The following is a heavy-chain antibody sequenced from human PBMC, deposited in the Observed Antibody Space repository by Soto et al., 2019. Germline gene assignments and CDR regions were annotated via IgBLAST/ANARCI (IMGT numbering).Heavy chain of an antibody. CDR2: IYHSGST. CDR1: GDSISSSNW. CDR3: AKTRGITGTLYYFDY. J-gene: IGHJ4*02. V-gene: IGHV4-4*02. Sequence: SETLSLTCAVSGDSISSSNWWSWVRQPPGKGLEWIGEIYHSGSTNYNPSLKSRVTISVDKSKNQFSLKLSSVTAADTAVYYCAKTRGITGTLYYFDYWGQGTLVTVSS. D-gene: IGHD1-20*01.